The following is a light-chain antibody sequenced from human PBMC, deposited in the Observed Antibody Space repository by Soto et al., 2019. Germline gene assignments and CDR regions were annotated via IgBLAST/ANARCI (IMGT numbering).Light chain of an antibody. J-gene: IGLJ1*01. V-gene: IGLV2-14*01. Sequence: QSVLTQPASVSGSPGQSITISCTGTSSDVGAYNFVSWYQHHPGRAPKLIIYEVSNRPSGVSNRFSGSKSGNTASLTISGLQAEDETDYYCFSYTSSGTYAFGTGTKVTVL. CDR3: FSYTSSGTYA. CDR2: EVS. CDR1: SSDVGAYNF.